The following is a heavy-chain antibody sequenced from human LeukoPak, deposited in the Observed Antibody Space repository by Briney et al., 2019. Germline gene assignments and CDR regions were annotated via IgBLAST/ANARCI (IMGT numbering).Heavy chain of an antibody. J-gene: IGHJ5*02. Sequence: GGSLRLSCAASGFTFSSYVMHWGRQAPGKGLEWVSAIGTASDTYYSASAKGRCTISTENAKNSLYLLMKSRRAGDTAAYYYARGRPHSIWFDPWGQGTLVTVSS. CDR2: IGTASDT. CDR1: GFTFSSYV. V-gene: IGHV3-13*01. CDR3: ARGRPHSIWFDP. D-gene: IGHD3-3*02.